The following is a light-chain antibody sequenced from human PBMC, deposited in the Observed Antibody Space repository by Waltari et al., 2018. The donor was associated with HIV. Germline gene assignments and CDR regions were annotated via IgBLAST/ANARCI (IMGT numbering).Light chain of an antibody. J-gene: IGLJ2*01. V-gene: IGLV2-8*01. CDR3: SSFAGTGV. Sequence: QSALTQPPSASGSPGQSVTISCTGPSSDVGGHNYVSWYHQNPGKAPKPVIYEVSNRPSGVPDRFSGSKSGNTASLTVSGLQAEDEADYYCSSFAGTGVFGGGTKLTVL. CDR2: EVS. CDR1: SSDVGGHNY.